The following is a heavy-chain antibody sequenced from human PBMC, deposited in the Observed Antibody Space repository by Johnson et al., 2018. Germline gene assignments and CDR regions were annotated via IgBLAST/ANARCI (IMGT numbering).Heavy chain of an antibody. Sequence: QVQLVESGGGVVQPGRSLRLSCAASGFTFSSYAMHWVRQAPGKGLEWVAVISYDGSNKYYADPVKGRLTISRDNSKNTRYLQMTSLRAEDTAVYYCARDRHYDFWSGYALYYYYYMDVWGKGTTVTVSS. J-gene: IGHJ6*03. CDR1: GFTFSSYA. CDR2: ISYDGSNK. V-gene: IGHV3-30-3*01. D-gene: IGHD3-3*01. CDR3: ARDRHYDFWSGYALYYYYYMDV.